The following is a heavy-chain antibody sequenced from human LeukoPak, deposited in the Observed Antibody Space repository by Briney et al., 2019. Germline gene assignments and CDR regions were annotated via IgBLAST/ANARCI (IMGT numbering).Heavy chain of an antibody. CDR2: IWYDGSNE. Sequence: GRSLRLSCAPSGFTFSTYGMHGVRQAPGKGLEWVAVIWYDGSNEYYADSVKGRFTISRHNSKNTLYLQMNSLRTEDTAVYYCARHGLRDGYNMDYFDYWGQGSLVTVSS. CDR3: ARHGLRDGYNMDYFDY. D-gene: IGHD5-24*01. CDR1: GFTFSTYG. V-gene: IGHV3-33*01. J-gene: IGHJ4*02.